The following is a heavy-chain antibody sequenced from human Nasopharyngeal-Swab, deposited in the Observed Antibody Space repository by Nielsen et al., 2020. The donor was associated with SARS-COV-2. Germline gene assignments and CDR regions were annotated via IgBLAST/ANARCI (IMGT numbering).Heavy chain of an antibody. CDR2: IKQEGSDK. Sequence: GGSLRLSCAASGFTFSTYWMNWVRQTPGKGLEWVANIKQEGSDKRYVDSVKGRFTISRDNAKNSLYLQMNSLRAEDTAVYYCAGGTGWVFNCWGQGTLVTVSS. V-gene: IGHV3-7*01. CDR1: GFTFSTYW. D-gene: IGHD2-8*02. CDR3: AGGTGWVFNC. J-gene: IGHJ4*02.